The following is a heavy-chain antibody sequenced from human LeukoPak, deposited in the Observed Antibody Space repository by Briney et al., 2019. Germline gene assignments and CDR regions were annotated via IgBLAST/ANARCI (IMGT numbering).Heavy chain of an antibody. CDR2: IYYSGST. J-gene: IGHJ4*02. CDR3: PGAKGGSFGFNFDY. CDR1: GGSMTTYY. Sequence: SETLSLTCTVSGGSMTTYYWNWIRQTPGKGLEWIGYIYYSGSTYYNPSLKSRVTMSVDTSKSQFSLRLSSVTAGDTAVYYFPGAKGGSFGFNFDYWGQGSLVTVSS. D-gene: IGHD1-26*01. V-gene: IGHV4-59*01.